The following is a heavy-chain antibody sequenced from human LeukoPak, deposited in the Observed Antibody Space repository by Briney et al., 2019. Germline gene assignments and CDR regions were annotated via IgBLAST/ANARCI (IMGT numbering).Heavy chain of an antibody. V-gene: IGHV1-2*02. CDR2: INPNSGGT. CDR3: ARDRGTVAARDRRWFDP. Sequence: ASVKVSCKASGYTFTGYYIHWVRQAPGQGLEWMGWINPNSGGTNYAQKFQGRVTMTRDTSISTAYMELSRLRSDDTAVYYCARDRGTVAARDRRWFDPWGQGTLVTVSS. J-gene: IGHJ5*02. D-gene: IGHD6-6*01. CDR1: GYTFTGYY.